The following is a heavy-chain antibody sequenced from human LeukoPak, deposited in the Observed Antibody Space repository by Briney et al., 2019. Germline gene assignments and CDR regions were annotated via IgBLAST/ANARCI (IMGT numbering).Heavy chain of an antibody. CDR3: ASGSSDAFDI. CDR2: ISSSSSYI. Sequence: GGSLRLSCAASGFTFSSYSMNWVRQAPGKGLEWVSSISSSSSYIYYADSVKGRFTISRDNAKDSLYLQMNSLRAEDTAVYYCASGSSDAFDIWGQGTMVTVSS. D-gene: IGHD1-26*01. V-gene: IGHV3-21*01. CDR1: GFTFSSYS. J-gene: IGHJ3*02.